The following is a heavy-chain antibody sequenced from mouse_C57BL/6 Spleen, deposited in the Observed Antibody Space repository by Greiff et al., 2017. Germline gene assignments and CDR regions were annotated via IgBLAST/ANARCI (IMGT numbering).Heavy chain of an antibody. D-gene: IGHD2-1*01. Sequence: VQLQQSGPELVKPGASVKIPCKASGYTFTDYNMDWVKQSHGKSLEWIGDINPNNGGTIYNQKFKGKATLTVDKSSSTAYMELRSLTSEDTAVYYCATLSIYYGRGVWGTGTTVTVSS. CDR2: INPNNGGT. CDR1: GYTFTDYN. CDR3: ATLSIYYGRGV. V-gene: IGHV1-18*01. J-gene: IGHJ1*03.